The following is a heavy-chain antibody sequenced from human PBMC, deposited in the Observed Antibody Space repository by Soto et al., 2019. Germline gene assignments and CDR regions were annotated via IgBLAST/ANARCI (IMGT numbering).Heavy chain of an antibody. CDR3: STGGYPSGLDY. J-gene: IGHJ4*02. Sequence: VQLVESGGGSVKPGGSPRLSCAVSEFTLSNARMNWVRQAPGKGRDWVGRIKSKGDGGTTDYAAPVKGRFTISRDDSKHMLFLQMNSLKSEDTAVYYCSTGGYPSGLDYWGQGTLVTVSS. V-gene: IGHV3-15*07. CDR2: IKSKGDGGTT. D-gene: IGHD3-10*01. CDR1: EFTLSNAR.